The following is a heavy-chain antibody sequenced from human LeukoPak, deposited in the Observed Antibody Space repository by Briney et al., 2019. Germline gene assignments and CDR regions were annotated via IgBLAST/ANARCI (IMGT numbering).Heavy chain of an antibody. V-gene: IGHV3-23*01. D-gene: IGHD2-2*01. CDR1: GFTFSIYA. CDR3: AKAHCSSTSCYLVQGFDY. J-gene: IGHJ4*02. Sequence: GGSLRLSCAASGFTFSIYAISWVRQAPGKGLEWVSAISGSGGSTYYADSVKGRFTISRDNSKNTLYLQMNSLRAEDTAVYYCAKAHCSSTSCYLVQGFDYWGQGTLVTVSS. CDR2: ISGSGGST.